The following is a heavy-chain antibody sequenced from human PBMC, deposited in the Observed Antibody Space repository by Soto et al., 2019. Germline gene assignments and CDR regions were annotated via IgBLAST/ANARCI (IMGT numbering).Heavy chain of an antibody. J-gene: IGHJ4*02. CDR2: IKSKTDGGTT. V-gene: IGHV3-15*01. D-gene: IGHD4-17*01. Sequence: GWSLRLSCAASGFTFSNAWMSWVRQAPGKGLEWVGRIKSKTDGGTTDYAAPVKGRFTISRDDSKNTLYLQMNSLKTEDTAVYYCTTAFDDYGDYAFDYWGQGTLVTVSS. CDR3: TTAFDDYGDYAFDY. CDR1: GFTFSNAW.